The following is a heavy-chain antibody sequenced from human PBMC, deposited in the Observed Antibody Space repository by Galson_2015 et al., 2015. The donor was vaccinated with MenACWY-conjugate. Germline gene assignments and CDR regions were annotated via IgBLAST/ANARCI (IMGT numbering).Heavy chain of an antibody. V-gene: IGHV4-59*01. Sequence: LSLTCTVSGGSINSYYWSWIRQPPGKGLEWIGYMYYSGSANYNPSLKSRVTISVDTSKNQFSLTMTSVTAADAAVYYCARGVNLASMAGYWGQGTLVTVSS. CDR1: GGSINSYY. CDR2: MYYSGSA. D-gene: IGHD3-3*02. CDR3: ARGVNLASMAGY. J-gene: IGHJ4*02.